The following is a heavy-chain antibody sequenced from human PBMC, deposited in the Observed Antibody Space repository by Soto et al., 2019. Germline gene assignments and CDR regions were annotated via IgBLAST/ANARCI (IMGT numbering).Heavy chain of an antibody. CDR2: ISGSGGST. V-gene: IGHV3-23*01. CDR3: AKVGDIVVVPADYDFWSGYRNFDY. Sequence: GGSLRLSCAASGFTFSSYAMSWVRQAPGKGLEWVSAISGSGGSTYYADSVKGRFTISRDNSKNTLYLQMNSLRAEDTAVYYCAKVGDIVVVPADYDFWSGYRNFDYWGQGTLVTVSS. CDR1: GFTFSSYA. D-gene: IGHD2-2*01. J-gene: IGHJ4*02.